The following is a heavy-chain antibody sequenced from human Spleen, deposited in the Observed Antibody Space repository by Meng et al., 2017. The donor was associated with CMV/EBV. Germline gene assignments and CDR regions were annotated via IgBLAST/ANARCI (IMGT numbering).Heavy chain of an antibody. Sequence: GESLKISCAASGFTFDDYGMSWVRQAPGKGLEWVSGINWNGGSTGYADSVKGRFTISRDNAKNSLYLQMNSLRAEDTAVYYCANLVVTNDAFDIWGQGTMVTVSS. J-gene: IGHJ3*02. D-gene: IGHD3-22*01. CDR2: INWNGGST. CDR1: GFTFDDYG. CDR3: ANLVVTNDAFDI. V-gene: IGHV3-20*04.